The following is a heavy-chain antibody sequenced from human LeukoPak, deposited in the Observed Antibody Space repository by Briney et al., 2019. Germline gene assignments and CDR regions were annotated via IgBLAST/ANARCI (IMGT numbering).Heavy chain of an antibody. V-gene: IGHV1-18*01. Sequence: ASVKVSCKASGYTFTSYGISWVRQAPGQGLEWKWWISAYNGNTNYARKFQGRVTMTTDTSTSTAYMELRSLRSEDTAVYYCARGTVGRYYDILTGPFDPWGQGTLVTVSS. D-gene: IGHD3-9*01. CDR1: GYTFTSYG. CDR3: ARGTVGRYYDILTGPFDP. J-gene: IGHJ5*02. CDR2: ISAYNGNT.